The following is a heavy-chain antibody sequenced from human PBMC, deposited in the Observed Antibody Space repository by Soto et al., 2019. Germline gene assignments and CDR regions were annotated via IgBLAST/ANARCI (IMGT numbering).Heavy chain of an antibody. V-gene: IGHV4-61*01. Sequence: WLICPVSGPPFNSGNHLWSWIRQPPGKGLEWIGYVYHTGRTDYNPSLKSPVPISMDTSKNQSSLDLDSVTPADTAVYFCARDFDNFGSWGQETLVTVSS. CDR2: VYHTGRT. D-gene: IGHD3-9*01. CDR3: ARDFDNFGS. J-gene: IGHJ4*02. CDR1: GPPFNSGNHL.